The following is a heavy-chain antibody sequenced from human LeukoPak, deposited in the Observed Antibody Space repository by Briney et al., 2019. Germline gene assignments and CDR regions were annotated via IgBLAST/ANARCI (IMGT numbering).Heavy chain of an antibody. J-gene: IGHJ6*03. D-gene: IGHD3-3*01. CDR3: ARPPADSPYYYYYMDV. Sequence: ASVKVSCKASGYTFTGYYMHWVRQAPGQGLEWMGWINPNSGGTNYAQKFQDRVTITADKSTSTAYMELSSLRSEDTAVYYCARPPADSPYYYYYMDVWGKGTTVTVSS. CDR1: GYTFTGYY. V-gene: IGHV1-2*02. CDR2: INPNSGGT.